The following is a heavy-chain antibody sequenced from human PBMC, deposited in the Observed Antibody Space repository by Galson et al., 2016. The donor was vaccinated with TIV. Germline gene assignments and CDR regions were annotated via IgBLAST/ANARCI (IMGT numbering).Heavy chain of an antibody. CDR2: AYWNGDM. V-gene: IGHV2-5*01. D-gene: IGHD6-19*01. J-gene: IGHJ1*01. Sequence: PALVKPTQTLTLTCTFSGFSLSTSAVGVGWIRQPPGKALEWLALAYWNGDMRYSPSLRSRLTITKDTAKNQVVLTITNMDPVDTATYYCARVDAGGWYRHLQDWGQGTLVIVST. CDR3: ARVDAGGWYRHLQD. CDR1: GFSLSTSAVG.